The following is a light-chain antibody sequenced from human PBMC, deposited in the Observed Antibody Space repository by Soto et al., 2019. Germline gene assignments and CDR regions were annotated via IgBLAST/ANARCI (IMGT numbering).Light chain of an antibody. V-gene: IGKV3-20*01. Sequence: EIVLTQSPNTLSLSPGERATLSCRASQSVSSDYLVWYQQKPGQAPRLLIYGASSRATGIPDRFSGSGSGTDFTLTISRLEPEDFAVYYCHQYDNAPQTFGQGTKVEIK. CDR2: GAS. J-gene: IGKJ2*01. CDR1: QSVSSDY. CDR3: HQYDNAPQT.